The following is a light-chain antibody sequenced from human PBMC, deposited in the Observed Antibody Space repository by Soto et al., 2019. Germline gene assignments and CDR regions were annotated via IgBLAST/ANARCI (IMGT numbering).Light chain of an antibody. J-gene: IGKJ1*01. CDR2: GAS. Sequence: ELVLTQSPGTLSLSPGERATLSCRASQSVSSSYLAWYQQKPGQAPRLLIYGASSRATGIPYRFSGSGSGTDFTLTISRLEPEDFAVYYCLQYGSSPRTFGQGTKVDIK. CDR3: LQYGSSPRT. V-gene: IGKV3-20*01. CDR1: QSVSSSY.